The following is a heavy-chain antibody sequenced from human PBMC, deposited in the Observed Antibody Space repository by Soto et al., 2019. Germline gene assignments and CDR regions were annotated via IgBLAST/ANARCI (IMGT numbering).Heavy chain of an antibody. CDR2: ILHNGDT. V-gene: IGHV4-31*03. CDR3: ARGDSTVSSGFDY. J-gene: IGHJ4*02. D-gene: IGHD4-17*01. Sequence: QVQLQESGPGLVKPSQTLSLTCTVSGGPFSGGGYYWSWVRQAPGKGLEWMGYILHNGDTSYNPSLTSRITISKDTSKRQFSLNLSSVTDADTAVYYCARGDSTVSSGFDYWGQGMVVTVSS. CDR1: GGPFSGGGYY.